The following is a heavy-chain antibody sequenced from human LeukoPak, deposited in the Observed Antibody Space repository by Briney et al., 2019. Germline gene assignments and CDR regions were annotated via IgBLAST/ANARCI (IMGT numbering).Heavy chain of an antibody. V-gene: IGHV3-23*01. Sequence: PGGSLRLSCAASGFTFNSYAMTWVRQAPGKGLEWVSRIGGSAGHTYYADPVKGRFTISRDNAKNSLYLQMNSLRAEDTAVYYCARDLGYCSSTSCYGEDYWGQGTLVTVSS. CDR3: ARDLGYCSSTSCYGEDY. CDR2: IGGSAGHT. CDR1: GFTFNSYA. D-gene: IGHD2-2*01. J-gene: IGHJ4*02.